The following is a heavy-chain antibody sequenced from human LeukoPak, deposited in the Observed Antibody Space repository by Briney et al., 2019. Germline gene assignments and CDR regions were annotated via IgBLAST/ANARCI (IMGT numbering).Heavy chain of an antibody. D-gene: IGHD5-18*01. CDR3: ARATGLWTPFDY. J-gene: IGHJ4*02. Sequence: GRSLRLSCAASGFTFSYYAMHWVRQAPGKGLGWVAVLSSDGSNKYYADSVKGRFSISRDSSKNTLYLQMNSLRAEDTAVYYCARATGLWTPFDYWGQGTLVSVSS. CDR1: GFTFSYYA. CDR2: LSSDGSNK. V-gene: IGHV3-30*04.